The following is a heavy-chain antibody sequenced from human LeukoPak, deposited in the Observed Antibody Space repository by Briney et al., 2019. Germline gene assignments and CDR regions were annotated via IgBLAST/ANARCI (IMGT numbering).Heavy chain of an antibody. V-gene: IGHV4-34*01. CDR1: GGSISSYY. CDR2: INHSGGT. Sequence: PSETLSLTCTVSGGSISSYYWSWIRQPPGKGLEWIGEINHSGGTNYNPSLKSRVTISVDTSKNQFSLKLSSVTAADTAVYYCARCPSYYYYMDVWGKGTTVTVS. J-gene: IGHJ6*03. CDR3: ARCPSYYYYMDV.